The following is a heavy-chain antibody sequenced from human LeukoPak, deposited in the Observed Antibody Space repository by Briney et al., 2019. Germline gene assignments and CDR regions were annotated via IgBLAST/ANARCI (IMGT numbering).Heavy chain of an antibody. CDR1: GYSFTSYW. Sequence: KDGESLKISCKGSGYSFTSYWIGWVRQMPGKGLEWMGIIYPGDSDTRYSPSFQGQVTMTRDTSISTAYMELSRLRSDDTAVYYCARVGILGYYYYYMDVWGKGTTVTVSS. V-gene: IGHV5-51*01. J-gene: IGHJ6*03. D-gene: IGHD3-16*01. CDR2: IYPGDSDT. CDR3: ARVGILGYYYYYMDV.